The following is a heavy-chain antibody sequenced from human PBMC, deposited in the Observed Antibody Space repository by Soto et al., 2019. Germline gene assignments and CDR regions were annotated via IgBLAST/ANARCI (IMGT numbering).Heavy chain of an antibody. D-gene: IGHD3-22*01. J-gene: IGHJ4*02. CDR2: ISRYGDFT. V-gene: IGHV3-23*01. CDR1: GFTFNIYA. Sequence: EVQLLESGGDLIQPGGSLRLSCAASGFTFNIYAMTWVRQAPGKGLEWVSAISRYGDFTYYADSVEGRFTISRDHSKNPAYLQNKRLKARATGRYYRAEDRYFDHDSRGYLFDNWGQGTLVTVSS. CDR3: AEDRYFDHDSRGYLFDN.